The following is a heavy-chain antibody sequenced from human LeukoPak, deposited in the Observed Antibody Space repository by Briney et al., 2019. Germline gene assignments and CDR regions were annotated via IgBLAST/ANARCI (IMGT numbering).Heavy chain of an antibody. J-gene: IGHJ4*02. CDR1: GGSINGYY. CDR3: ARHGSSYSFDC. Sequence: SETLSLTCTVSGGSINGYYWSWIRQPPGKGLEWIDYISYRGSTNYNPPLKSRVTMSVDTSKNQFSLRLSSVTAADTAVYYCARHGSSYSFDCWGQGTLVTVSS. CDR2: ISYRGST. V-gene: IGHV4-59*08. D-gene: IGHD6-13*01.